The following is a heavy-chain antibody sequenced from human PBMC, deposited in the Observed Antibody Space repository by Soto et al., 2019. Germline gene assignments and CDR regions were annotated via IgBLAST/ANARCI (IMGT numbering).Heavy chain of an antibody. CDR1: GGSISTDGNY. D-gene: IGHD2-21*02. J-gene: IGHJ3*02. CDR3: AGDTGGNSGSFDI. CDR2: IYYSETT. V-gene: IGHV4-31*03. Sequence: QVQLQESDPGLVKPSQTLSLTCTVSGGSISTDGNYWSWVRQHPGKGLEWIGYIYYSETTDYNPSFKSRVTLSVDTTKNQFSLKLTSVTAADTAVYYCAGDTGGNSGSFDIWGQGTMVTVSS.